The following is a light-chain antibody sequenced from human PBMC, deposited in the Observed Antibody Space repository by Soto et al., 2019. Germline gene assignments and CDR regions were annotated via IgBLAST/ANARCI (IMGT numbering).Light chain of an antibody. CDR2: DAS. J-gene: IGKJ2*01. CDR3: QQYYSYSYN. CDR1: QSISNW. V-gene: IGKV1-5*01. Sequence: DIQMTQSPSTLSASVGDRVTITCRASQSISNWLAWYQQKPGKAPKLLIYDASSFKSGVPSRFSGSGSGTECTLTISSLQPDYFPPDYYQQYYSYSYNFGLGTKLEIK.